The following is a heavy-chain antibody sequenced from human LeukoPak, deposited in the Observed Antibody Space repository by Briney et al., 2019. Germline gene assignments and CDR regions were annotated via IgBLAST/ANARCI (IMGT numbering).Heavy chain of an antibody. J-gene: IGHJ4*02. CDR3: ARQRTDASGTYHFDY. CDR1: GGSISTYF. V-gene: IGHV4-59*08. D-gene: IGHD3-10*01. CDR2: ISYSGST. Sequence: SETLSLTCTVSGGSISTYFWNWIRQPPGKGLXWIGFISYSGSTNYNPSLKSRVTISLDTSKNRFSLNLRSVTAADTAAYYCARQRTDASGTYHFDYWGQGTPVTVSS.